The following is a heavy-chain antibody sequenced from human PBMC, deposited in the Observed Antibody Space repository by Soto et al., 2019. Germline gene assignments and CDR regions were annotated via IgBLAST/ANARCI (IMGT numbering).Heavy chain of an antibody. J-gene: IGHJ5*02. CDR3: ARGGGWYVWFDP. Sequence: GASGKGSCKASWFTFTSYSMHWVGQAPGQRLEWMGWINAGNGNTKYSQKFQGRVTITRDTSASTAYMELSSLRSEDTAVYYCARGGGWYVWFDPWGQGTLVTVSS. CDR1: WFTFTSYS. V-gene: IGHV1-3*01. D-gene: IGHD6-19*01. CDR2: INAGNGNT.